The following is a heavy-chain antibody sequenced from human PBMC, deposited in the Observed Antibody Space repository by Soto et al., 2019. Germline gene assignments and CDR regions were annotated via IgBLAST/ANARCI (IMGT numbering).Heavy chain of an antibody. Sequence: EVQLVESGGGLVQPGRSLRLPCTASGFPFGDYAMSWIRHDPGKGLECVGFIRSTPDGGTTEYAASVRGRFSISRDDSKSLVYLQRNSLKTEDTALYYCTRLPVRSLWMGYSFEYWGPGTLVTDSS. V-gene: IGHV3-49*03. J-gene: IGHJ4*02. CDR1: GFPFGDYA. D-gene: IGHD3-3*01. CDR3: TRLPVRSLWMGYSFEY. CDR2: IRSTPDGGTT.